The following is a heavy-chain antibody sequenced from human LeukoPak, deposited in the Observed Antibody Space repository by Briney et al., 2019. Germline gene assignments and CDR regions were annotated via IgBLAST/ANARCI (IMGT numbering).Heavy chain of an antibody. D-gene: IGHD3-3*01. Sequence: ASVKVSCKASGYTFTSYGISWVRQAPGQGLEWMGWISAYNGNTNYAQKLQGRVTMTTDTSTSTAYMELRSLRSDDTAVYYCARVRFLEWLLYYFDYWGQGTLVTVSS. CDR1: GYTFTSYG. V-gene: IGHV1-18*01. CDR2: ISAYNGNT. J-gene: IGHJ4*02. CDR3: ARVRFLEWLLYYFDY.